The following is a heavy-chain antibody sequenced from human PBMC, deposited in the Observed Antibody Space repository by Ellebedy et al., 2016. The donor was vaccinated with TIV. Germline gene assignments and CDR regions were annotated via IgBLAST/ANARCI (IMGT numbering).Heavy chain of an antibody. V-gene: IGHV3-30*02. Sequence: GESLKISCAASGFTFSSYGVHWVRQAPGKGLEGVAFIRYDGSNKYYADSVKGRFTISRDNSKNTLYLQMNSLRAEDTAVYYCAKVKQSQGYYYYYGMDVWGQGTTVTVSS. D-gene: IGHD6-19*01. CDR2: IRYDGSNK. CDR3: AKVKQSQGYYYYYGMDV. J-gene: IGHJ6*02. CDR1: GFTFSSYG.